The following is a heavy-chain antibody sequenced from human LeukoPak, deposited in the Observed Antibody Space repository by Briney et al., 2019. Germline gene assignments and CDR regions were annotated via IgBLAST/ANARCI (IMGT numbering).Heavy chain of an antibody. CDR1: GGSISSSSYY. J-gene: IGHJ4*02. CDR2: IYYSGST. D-gene: IGHD3-22*01. V-gene: IGHV4-39*07. Sequence: SETLSLTCTVSGGSISSSSYYWGWIRQPPGKGLEWIGSIYYSGSTYYNPSLKSRVTISVDTSKNQFSPKLSSVTAADTAVYYCARDPLDDSSGSVLFDYWGQGTLVTVSS. CDR3: ARDPLDDSSGSVLFDY.